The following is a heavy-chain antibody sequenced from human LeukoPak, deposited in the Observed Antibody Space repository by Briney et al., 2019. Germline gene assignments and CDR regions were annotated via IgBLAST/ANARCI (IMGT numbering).Heavy chain of an antibody. CDR1: GFSFGSYG. CDR2: IWYDGSNK. D-gene: IGHD1-26*01. J-gene: IGHJ4*02. Sequence: GGSLRLSCAASGFSFGSYGMHWVRQAPGKGLEWVAVIWYDGSNKFYIDSVKGRFTISRDNSKNTLFLQMNSLRAEDTAVYYCARDRYPDFGSGSYFELDYWGQGTLVTVSS. V-gene: IGHV3-33*01. CDR3: ARDRYPDFGSGSYFELDY.